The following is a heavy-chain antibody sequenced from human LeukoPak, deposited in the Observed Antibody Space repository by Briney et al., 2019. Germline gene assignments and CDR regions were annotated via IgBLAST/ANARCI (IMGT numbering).Heavy chain of an antibody. CDR2: ISSSSSYI. CDR1: GFTFSSYS. J-gene: IGHJ4*02. V-gene: IGHV3-21*01. Sequence: GGSLRLSCAASGFTFSSYSMNWVRQAPGKGLEWVSSISSSSSYIYYADSVKGRFTISRDNAKNSLYLQMNSLRAEDTAVYYCAKAGPYYYDSSGSIDYWGQGTLVTVSS. CDR3: AKAGPYYYDSSGSIDY. D-gene: IGHD3-22*01.